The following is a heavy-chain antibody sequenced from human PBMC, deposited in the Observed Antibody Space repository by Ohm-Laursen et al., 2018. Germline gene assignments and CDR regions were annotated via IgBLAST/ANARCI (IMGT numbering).Heavy chain of an antibody. V-gene: IGHV3-66*01. J-gene: IGHJ4*02. Sequence: LTCAPSGLTSTLTGMTSVRQAPGKGLGWVSVIYSGGSTSYADSVKGRFTISRDNSKNTLYLQMNSLRAEDTAVYYCARDPPMATKPSWGQGTLVTVSS. CDR3: ARDPPMATKPS. CDR1: GLTSTLTG. D-gene: IGHD5-24*01. CDR2: IYSGGST.